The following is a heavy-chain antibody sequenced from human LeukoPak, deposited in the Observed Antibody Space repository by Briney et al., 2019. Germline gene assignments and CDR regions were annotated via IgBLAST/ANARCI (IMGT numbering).Heavy chain of an antibody. CDR1: GGSISSGGYS. D-gene: IGHD4-17*01. CDR2: IYHSGST. CDR3: ARDSKGDYVPDAFDI. V-gene: IGHV4-30-2*01. Sequence: SQTLSLTCAVSGGSISSGGYSWSWIRQPPGKGLEWIVYIYHSGSTYYNPSLKSRVTISVDRSKNQFSLKLSSVTAADTAVYYCARDSKGDYVPDAFDIWGQGTMVTVSS. J-gene: IGHJ3*02.